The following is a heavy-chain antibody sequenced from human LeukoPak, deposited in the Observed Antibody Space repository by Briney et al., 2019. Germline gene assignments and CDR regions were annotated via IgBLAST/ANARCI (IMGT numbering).Heavy chain of an antibody. J-gene: IGHJ5*02. CDR3: ARGRFLEWLSRFDP. Sequence: GGSLRLSCAASGFTFSSYSMNWVRQAPGKGLEWLSYITSNSDTAYYADSVKGRFTISRDNAKNSLYLQMNSLRAEDTAVYYCARGRFLEWLSRFDPWGQGTLVTVSS. CDR2: ITSNSDTA. CDR1: GFTFSSYS. V-gene: IGHV3-48*04. D-gene: IGHD3-3*01.